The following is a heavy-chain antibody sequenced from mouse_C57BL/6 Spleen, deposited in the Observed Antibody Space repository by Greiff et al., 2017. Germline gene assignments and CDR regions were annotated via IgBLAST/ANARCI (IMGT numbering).Heavy chain of an antibody. D-gene: IGHD4-1*01. CDR2: IRSKSNNYAT. V-gene: IGHV10-1*01. CDR3: VRGTSNWDEACFAY. Sequence: EVMLVESGGGLVQPKGSLKLSCAASGFSFNTYAMNWVRQAPGKGLEWVARIRSKSNNYATYYDDSVKDRFTISRDDSESMLYLQMNNLKTEDTAMYYCVRGTSNWDEACFAYWGQGTLVTVSA. J-gene: IGHJ3*01. CDR1: GFSFNTYA.